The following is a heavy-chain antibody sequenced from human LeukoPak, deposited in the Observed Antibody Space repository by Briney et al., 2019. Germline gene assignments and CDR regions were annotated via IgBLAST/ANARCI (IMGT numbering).Heavy chain of an antibody. D-gene: IGHD3-22*01. CDR3: AKDGGAVVIGDELDY. CDR1: GLTFSSYG. J-gene: IGHJ4*02. V-gene: IGHV3-33*06. Sequence: PGGSLRLSCAASGLTFSSYGMHWVRQAPGKGLEWVAVIWYDGSNKYYADSVKGRFTISRDNSKNTLYLQMNSLRAEDTAVYYCAKDGGAVVIGDELDYWGQGTLVTVSS. CDR2: IWYDGSNK.